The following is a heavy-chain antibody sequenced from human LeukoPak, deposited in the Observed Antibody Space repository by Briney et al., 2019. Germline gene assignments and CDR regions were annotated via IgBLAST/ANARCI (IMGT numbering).Heavy chain of an antibody. V-gene: IGHV3-64*04. D-gene: IGHD6-25*01. Sequence: PGGSLRLSCSASGFVFSIYTMYWVRQTPGKGPEYVPTISGSGNGFSIYYADSVKGRFTISRDNSKSTLYLQLDSLGVEDTAVYYCARGAGGSSGWSTIRYFDWWGQGTLVTVSS. J-gene: IGHJ4*02. CDR2: ISGSGNGFSI. CDR1: GFVFSIYT. CDR3: ARGAGGSSGWSTIRYFDW.